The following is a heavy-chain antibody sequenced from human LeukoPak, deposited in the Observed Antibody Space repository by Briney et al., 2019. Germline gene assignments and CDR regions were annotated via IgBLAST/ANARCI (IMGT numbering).Heavy chain of an antibody. V-gene: IGHV4-34*01. CDR3: ATGLRELLFDY. D-gene: IGHD1-7*01. J-gene: IGHJ4*02. CDR1: GGSFSGYY. Sequence: SETLSLTCAVYGGSFSGYYWSWIRQPPGKGLEWIGEINHSGSTDYNPSLKSRVTIPVDTSKNQFSLKLSSVTAADTAVYYCATGLRELLFDYWGQGTLVTVSS. CDR2: INHSGST.